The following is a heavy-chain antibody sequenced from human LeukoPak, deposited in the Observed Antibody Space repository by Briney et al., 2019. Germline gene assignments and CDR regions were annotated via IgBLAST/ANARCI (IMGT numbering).Heavy chain of an antibody. V-gene: IGHV1-69*04. Sequence: SVKVSCKASGGTFSNYAFSWVRQPAGQGLEWMGRITPILGVTNDAQKFQGRVTITANTSTTTVYMELSSLRSEDTAVYYCARDSGSVVSGDAFDIWGQGTMVTVSS. CDR1: GGTFSNYA. D-gene: IGHD4-23*01. CDR3: ARDSGSVVSGDAFDI. J-gene: IGHJ3*02. CDR2: ITPILGVT.